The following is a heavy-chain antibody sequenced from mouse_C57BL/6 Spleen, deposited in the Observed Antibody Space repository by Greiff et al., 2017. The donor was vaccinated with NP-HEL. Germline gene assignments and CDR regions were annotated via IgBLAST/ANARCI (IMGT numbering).Heavy chain of an antibody. V-gene: IGHV1-61*01. D-gene: IGHD1-1*01. Sequence: VQLVESGAELVRPGSSVKLSCKASGYTFTSYWMDWVKQRPGQGLEWIGNIYPSDSETHYNQKFKDKATLTVDKSSSTAYMQLSSLTSEDSAVYYCARWGYGSSYDFDYWGQGTTLTVSS. J-gene: IGHJ2*01. CDR1: GYTFTSYW. CDR3: ARWGYGSSYDFDY. CDR2: IYPSDSET.